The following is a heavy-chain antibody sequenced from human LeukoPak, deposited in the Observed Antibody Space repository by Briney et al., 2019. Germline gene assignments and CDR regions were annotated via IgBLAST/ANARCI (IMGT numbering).Heavy chain of an antibody. CDR3: ARVRGWGPYSSGWPNWFDP. CDR1: GGSFSGYY. D-gene: IGHD6-19*01. CDR2: INHSGST. Sequence: PSETLSLTCAVYGGSFSGYYWSWIRQPPGKGLEWIGEINHSGSTNYNPSLKSRVTISVDTSKNQFSLKLSSVTAADTAVYYCARVRGWGPYSSGWPNWFDPWGQGTLVNVFS. V-gene: IGHV4-34*01. J-gene: IGHJ5*02.